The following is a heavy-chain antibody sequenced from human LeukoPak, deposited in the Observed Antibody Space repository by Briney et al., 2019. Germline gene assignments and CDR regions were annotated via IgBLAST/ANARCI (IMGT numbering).Heavy chain of an antibody. J-gene: IGHJ4*02. CDR2: IGGST. Sequence: AGGSLRLSCAASGFTFSMYGMHWVRQAPGKGLESVSAIGGSTSYANSVKGRFAISRDNSKNTLYLQMDSLRPEDMAVYYCARAAGGKSITLVRGVILKGPLDYWGQGTLVTVSS. D-gene: IGHD3-10*01. V-gene: IGHV3-64*01. CDR3: ARAAGGKSITLVRGVILKGPLDY. CDR1: GFTFSMYG.